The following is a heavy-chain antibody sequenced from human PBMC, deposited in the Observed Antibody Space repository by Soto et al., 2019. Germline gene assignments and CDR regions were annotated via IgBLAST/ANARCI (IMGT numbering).Heavy chain of an antibody. CDR2: IYYSGST. CDR3: ARFRPPWGFGELSKGAEDY. Sequence: QSQTLSLTCTVSGGSISSYYWSWIRQPPGKGLEWIGYIYYSGSTNYNPSLKSRVTISVDTSKNQFSLKLSSVTAADTAVYYCARFRPPWGFGELSKGAEDYWGQGTLVTVSS. D-gene: IGHD3-10*01. CDR1: GGSISSYY. V-gene: IGHV4-59*01. J-gene: IGHJ4*02.